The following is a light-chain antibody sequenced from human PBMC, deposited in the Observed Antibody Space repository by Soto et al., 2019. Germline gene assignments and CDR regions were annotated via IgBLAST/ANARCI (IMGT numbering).Light chain of an antibody. Sequence: EIVLTQSAGTLSLSAGERATLSCRASQSVSSSYLAWYQQNRGQAPRLLIYGASSRATGIPDRFSGSGSGTDFTLTISRLEPEDFAVYYCQQYGSSRWTFGQGTKVEIK. CDR2: GAS. CDR1: QSVSSSY. V-gene: IGKV3-20*01. J-gene: IGKJ1*01. CDR3: QQYGSSRWT.